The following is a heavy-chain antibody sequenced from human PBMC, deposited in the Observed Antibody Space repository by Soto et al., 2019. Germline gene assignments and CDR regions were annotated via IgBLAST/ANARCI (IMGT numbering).Heavy chain of an antibody. J-gene: IGHJ3*02. CDR3: ARDSPHIVGATPLDAFDI. D-gene: IGHD1-26*01. V-gene: IGHV5-51*01. CDR1: GYSFTSYW. Sequence: GESLKISCKGSGYSFTSYWIGWVRQMPGKGLEWMGIIYPGDSDTRYSPSFQGQVTISADKSISTAYLQWSSLKASDTAMYYCARDSPHIVGATPLDAFDIWGQGTMVTVSS. CDR2: IYPGDSDT.